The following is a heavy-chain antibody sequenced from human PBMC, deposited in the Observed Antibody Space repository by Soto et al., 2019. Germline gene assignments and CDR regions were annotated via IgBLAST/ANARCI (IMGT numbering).Heavy chain of an antibody. J-gene: IGHJ4*02. V-gene: IGHV1-8*01. CDR1: GYSFTSLD. CDR3: ARGVSEGVDY. D-gene: IGHD1-26*01. Sequence: ASVKVSCKASGYSFTSLDINWVRQTAGQGLEWMGWMEPSTGRTGYAQKFQGRVTMTRDTSINTAYTELTTLTSDDTAFYYCARGVSEGVDYWGQGTLVTVYS. CDR2: MEPSTGRT.